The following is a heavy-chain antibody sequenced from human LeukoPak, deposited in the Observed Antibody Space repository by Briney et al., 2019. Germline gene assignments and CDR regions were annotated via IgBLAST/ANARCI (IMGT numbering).Heavy chain of an antibody. CDR3: ARAVYYDSSGYYYVFGY. CDR1: GFTVSSNY. D-gene: IGHD3-22*01. CDR2: ISSSSYI. V-gene: IGHV3-69-1*01. Sequence: GGSLRLSCAASGFTVSSNYMSWVRQAPGKGLEWVSSISSSSYIYYADSVKGRFTISRDNAKNSLYLQMNSLRAEDTAVYYCARAVYYDSSGYYYVFGYWGQGTLVTVSS. J-gene: IGHJ4*02.